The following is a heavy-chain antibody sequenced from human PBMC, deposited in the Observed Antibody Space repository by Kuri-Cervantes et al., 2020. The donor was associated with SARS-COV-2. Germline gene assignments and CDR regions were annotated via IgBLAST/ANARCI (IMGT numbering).Heavy chain of an antibody. J-gene: IGHJ3*02. D-gene: IGHD3-22*01. CDR2: IYPADSDT. Sequence: KVSCKGSGYSFTNYWIGWVRQMPGKGPEWMGIIYPADSDTRYSPSFQGQVTISADKSISTAYLQWSSLKASDTAMYYCAMSLYLHGSGYYYDAFDIWGQGTMVTVSS. V-gene: IGHV5-51*01. CDR3: AMSLYLHGSGYYYDAFDI. CDR1: GYSFTNYW.